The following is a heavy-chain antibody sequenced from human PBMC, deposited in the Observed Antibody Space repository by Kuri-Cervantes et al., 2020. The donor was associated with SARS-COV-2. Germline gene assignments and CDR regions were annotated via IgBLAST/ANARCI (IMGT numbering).Heavy chain of an antibody. CDR2: IYYSGST. D-gene: IGHD3-22*01. CDR1: GVAIDSNSYY. Sequence: SETLSLTCIVSGVAIDSNSYYWGWIRQPPGKGLEWIGSIYYSGSTYYNPSLKSRVTISVDTSKNQFSLKLSSVTAADTAVYYCASGTYYYDSSGSVAFDIWGQGTMVTVSS. V-gene: IGHV4-39*01. CDR3: ASGTYYYDSSGSVAFDI. J-gene: IGHJ3*02.